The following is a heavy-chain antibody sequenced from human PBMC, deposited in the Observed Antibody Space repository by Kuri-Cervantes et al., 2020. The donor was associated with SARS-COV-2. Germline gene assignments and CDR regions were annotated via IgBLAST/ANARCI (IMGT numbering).Heavy chain of an antibody. Sequence: SETLSLTCTVSGDSISSSSYYWGWIRQPPGKGLEWIGTIYYSGSTDYNPSLKSRVTISVDTSKNQFSLKLWSVTATDTAVYYCARLFSPWSVVGDYWGQGTLVTVSS. V-gene: IGHV4-39*01. CDR3: ARLFSPWSVVGDY. CDR1: GDSISSSSYY. CDR2: IYYSGST. D-gene: IGHD1-1*01. J-gene: IGHJ4*02.